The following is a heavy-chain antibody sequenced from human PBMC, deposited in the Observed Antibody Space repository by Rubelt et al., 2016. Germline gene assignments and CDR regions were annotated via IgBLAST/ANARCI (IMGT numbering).Heavy chain of an antibody. CDR3: ARDWLGYFDY. D-gene: IGHD3-10*01. CDR1: GFTFSSYG. Sequence: QVQLVESGGGVVQPGRSLRLSCAASGFTFSSYGMHWVRQAPGKGLEWVAVIWYDGSNKYYADSVKGRFTISRENSKNTLDLQVNSLRAEDTAGYYCARDWLGYFDYWGQGTMVTVSS. J-gene: IGHJ4*03. V-gene: IGHV3-33*01. CDR2: IWYDGSNK.